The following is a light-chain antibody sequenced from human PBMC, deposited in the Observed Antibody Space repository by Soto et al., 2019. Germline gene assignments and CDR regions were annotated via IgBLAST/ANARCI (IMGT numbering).Light chain of an antibody. Sequence: AIQVTQSPSSLSASVGDRVTITCRASQDIRGALAWYQQKPGEAPKLLIYDVSTLESGVPSRFSGSGSGTEFTLTISSLQPEDFGTYYCQQFNSYPITFGHGTRLEIK. CDR3: QQFNSYPIT. CDR1: QDIRGA. J-gene: IGKJ5*01. CDR2: DVS. V-gene: IGKV1-13*02.